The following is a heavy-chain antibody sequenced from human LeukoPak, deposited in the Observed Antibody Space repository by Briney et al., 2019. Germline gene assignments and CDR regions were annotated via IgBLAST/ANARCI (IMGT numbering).Heavy chain of an antibody. D-gene: IGHD6-13*01. CDR1: GFNFSSYS. CDR3: ARVCCSSWPPGGY. J-gene: IGHJ4*02. V-gene: IGHV3-21*01. CDR2: ISSSRSYI. Sequence: GGSLSLSCSASGFNFSSYSLDWVRQAPAKGLEWVSSISSSRSYIYYADSVKGRFTISRDNAKNSLYLQMNSLRAEDTAVYYCARVCCSSWPPGGYWGQGTLVTVSS.